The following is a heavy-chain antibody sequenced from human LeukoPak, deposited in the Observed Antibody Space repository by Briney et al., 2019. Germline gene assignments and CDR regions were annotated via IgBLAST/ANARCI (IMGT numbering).Heavy chain of an antibody. CDR2: ISSSSSTI. CDR3: AELGITMIGGV. CDR1: GFTFSSYS. Sequence: GGSLRLSCAASGFTFSSYSMNWVRQAPGKGLEGGSYISSSSSTIYYADSVKGRFTISRDNAKNSLYLQMNSLRAEDTAVYYCAELGITMIGGVWGKGTTVTISS. D-gene: IGHD3-10*02. V-gene: IGHV3-48*04. J-gene: IGHJ6*04.